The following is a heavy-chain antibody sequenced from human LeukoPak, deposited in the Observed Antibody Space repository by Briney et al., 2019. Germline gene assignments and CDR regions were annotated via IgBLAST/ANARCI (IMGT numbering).Heavy chain of an antibody. CDR3: AREVPYWFDY. D-gene: IGHD2-2*01. CDR1: GFTFSNSW. CDR2: IKEDGSDK. V-gene: IGHV3-7*01. J-gene: IGHJ4*02. Sequence: PGGSLRLSCLASGFTFSNSWMTWVRQAPGRGLEWVANIKEDGSDKQYVDSVKGRFTISRDNAKNSLYLQMNSLRAEDTAVYYCAREVPYWFDYWGQGTLVTVSS.